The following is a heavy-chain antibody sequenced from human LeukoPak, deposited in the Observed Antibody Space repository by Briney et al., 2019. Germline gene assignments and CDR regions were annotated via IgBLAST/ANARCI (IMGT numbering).Heavy chain of an antibody. J-gene: IGHJ4*02. Sequence: SVKVSCKASGGTFSSYAISWVRQAPGQGLEWMGRIIPILGIANYAQKFQGRVTITADKSTSTAYMELSSLRSEDTAVYYCARDQAVAGTDYWGQGTLVTVSS. CDR3: ARDQAVAGTDY. CDR2: IIPILGIA. V-gene: IGHV1-69*04. CDR1: GGTFSSYA. D-gene: IGHD6-19*01.